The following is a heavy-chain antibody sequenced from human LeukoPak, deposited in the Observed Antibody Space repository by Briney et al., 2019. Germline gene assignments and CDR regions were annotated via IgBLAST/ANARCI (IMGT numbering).Heavy chain of an antibody. CDR3: ARGNAN. CDR2: VYYSGST. Sequence: SETLSLTCTVSGGSIRSYYWSWIRQPPGKGLEWIGYVYYSGSTNYNPSLKSRVTISVDTSKNQFYLKLSSVTAADTAVYYCARGNANWGQGTLVTVSS. V-gene: IGHV4-59*01. CDR1: GGSIRSYY. J-gene: IGHJ4*02.